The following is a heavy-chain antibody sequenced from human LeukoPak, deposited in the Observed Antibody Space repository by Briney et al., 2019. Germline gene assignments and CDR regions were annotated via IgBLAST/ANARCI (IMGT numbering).Heavy chain of an antibody. CDR1: GYTFTGYY. CDR2: INPNSGGT. V-gene: IGHV1-2*02. Sequence: ASVKVSCKASGYTFTGYYMHWVRQARGQGLEWMGWINPNSGGTNYAQKFQGRVTMTRDTSISTAYMELSRLRSDDTAVYYCATDTGPLDYVGFRLDPWCQGTLVTVSS. J-gene: IGHJ5*02. CDR3: ATDTGPLDYVGFRLDP. D-gene: IGHD2-8*02.